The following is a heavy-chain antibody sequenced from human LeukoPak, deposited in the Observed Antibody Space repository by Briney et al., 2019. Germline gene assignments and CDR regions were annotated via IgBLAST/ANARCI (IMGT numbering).Heavy chain of an antibody. CDR2: IRYDGSNK. V-gene: IGHV3-30*02. D-gene: IGHD6-13*01. CDR3: ARDLSWSNRYYMDV. Sequence: GGSLRLSCAASGFTFSSYGMHWVRQAPSKGLEWVAFIRYDGSNKYYADSVKGRFTISRDNSKNTLYLQMNSLRAEDTAVYYCARDLSWSNRYYMDVWGKGTTVTVSS. CDR1: GFTFSSYG. J-gene: IGHJ6*03.